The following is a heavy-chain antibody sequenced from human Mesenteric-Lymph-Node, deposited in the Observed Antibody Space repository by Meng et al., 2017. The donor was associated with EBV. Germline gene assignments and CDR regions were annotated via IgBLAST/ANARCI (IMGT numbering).Heavy chain of an antibody. CDR3: AKDLYGGAVGGRFDF. J-gene: IGHJ4*02. Sequence: GRPVEHGGGLVLPGGSLRLSCRTSGFTFSDYARSWVRQTPGKGLEWVSGVDSSGITTHYADSVEGRFTISRDKSRNALYLQMNSLRPEDTALYFCAKDLYGGAVGGRFDFWGQGTLVTVSS. CDR1: GFTFSDYA. D-gene: IGHD6-19*01. CDR2: VDSSGITT. V-gene: IGHV3-23*04.